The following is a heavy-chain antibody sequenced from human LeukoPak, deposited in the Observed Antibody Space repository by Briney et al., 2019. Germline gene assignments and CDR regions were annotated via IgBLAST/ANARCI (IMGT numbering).Heavy chain of an antibody. Sequence: PGRSLRLSCAASGFTFSSYAMPWVRQAPGEGLEWVAVISYDGSNKYYADSVKGRFTISRDNSKNTLYLQMNSLRAEDTAVYYCARVAGISPFDYWGQGTLVTVSS. CDR2: ISYDGSNK. CDR3: ARVAGISPFDY. D-gene: IGHD6-13*01. J-gene: IGHJ4*02. V-gene: IGHV3-30-3*01. CDR1: GFTFSSYA.